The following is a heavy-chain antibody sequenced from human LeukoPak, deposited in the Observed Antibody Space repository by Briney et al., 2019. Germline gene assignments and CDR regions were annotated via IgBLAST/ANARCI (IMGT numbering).Heavy chain of an antibody. D-gene: IGHD6-13*01. CDR3: ARGAAEGLDY. V-gene: IGHV1-3*01. CDR1: GYTFTSNA. Sequence: ASVKDSCKASGYTFTSNAMHWVRQAPGQRPEWMGWIDAGNGNTKYSQKFQGRVTITRDTSANTAYMELSSLRSEDTAVYYCARGAAEGLDYWGQGTLVTVSS. CDR2: IDAGNGNT. J-gene: IGHJ4*02.